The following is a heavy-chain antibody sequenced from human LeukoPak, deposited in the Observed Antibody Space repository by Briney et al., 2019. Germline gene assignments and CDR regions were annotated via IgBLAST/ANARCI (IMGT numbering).Heavy chain of an antibody. Sequence: GGSLRLSCAASGFSFSTYGMHWVRQAPGKGLEWLAFIQSDGRNKYYADSVKGRFTISRDNSKNTLFLQMNSLRSEDTAVYYCARAGYCSSTSCYNGYYMDVWGKGTTVTISS. V-gene: IGHV3-30*02. J-gene: IGHJ6*03. D-gene: IGHD2-2*02. CDR3: ARAGYCSSTSCYNGYYMDV. CDR2: IQSDGRNK. CDR1: GFSFSTYG.